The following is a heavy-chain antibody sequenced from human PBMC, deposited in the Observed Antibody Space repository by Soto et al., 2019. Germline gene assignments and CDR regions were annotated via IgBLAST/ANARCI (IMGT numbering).Heavy chain of an antibody. J-gene: IGHJ6*02. Sequence: SETLSLTCTVSGGSISSGDYYWSWIRQPPGKGLEWIGYIYYSGSTNYNPSLRSRVTMSIDTSQEQFSLKLSSVTAADTAVYYCASGGVIVLVPAAPKDSYYYGMDVWGQGTTVTVSS. CDR3: ASGGVIVLVPAAPKDSYYYGMDV. CDR1: GGSISSGDYY. V-gene: IGHV4-30-4*01. CDR2: IYYSGST. D-gene: IGHD2-2*01.